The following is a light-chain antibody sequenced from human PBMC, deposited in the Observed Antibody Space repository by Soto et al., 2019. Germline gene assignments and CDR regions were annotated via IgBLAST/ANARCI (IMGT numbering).Light chain of an antibody. V-gene: IGKV1-9*01. CDR2: TAS. Sequence: DIQVTQSPSFLSASVGDRVTITCRASQGISNYLAWYQQKPGRAPKLLIYTASTLHSGVPSRFSGSGSGTEFTLTISSPQPEDFATYYCQQFNNYPRTFGQGTKLEIK. CDR1: QGISNY. J-gene: IGKJ2*01. CDR3: QQFNNYPRT.